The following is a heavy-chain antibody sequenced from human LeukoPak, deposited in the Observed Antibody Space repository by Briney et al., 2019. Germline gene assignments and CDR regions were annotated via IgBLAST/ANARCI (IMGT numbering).Heavy chain of an antibody. Sequence: ASVKVSCKASGGTFSSYAISWVRQAPGQGLEWMGGIIPIFGTANYAQKFQGRVTITADESTSTAYMELSSLRSEDTAVYYCAREGDTIPRRAFDIWGQGTMVTVSS. J-gene: IGHJ3*02. D-gene: IGHD1-26*01. V-gene: IGHV1-69*01. CDR1: GGTFSSYA. CDR3: AREGDTIPRRAFDI. CDR2: IIPIFGTA.